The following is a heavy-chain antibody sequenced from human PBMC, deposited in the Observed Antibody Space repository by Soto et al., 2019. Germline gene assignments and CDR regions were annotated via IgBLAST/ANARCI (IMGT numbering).Heavy chain of an antibody. CDR1: GFPLSTVGVG. CDR3: AHSRGEQWLVESYFDY. V-gene: IGHV2-5*02. D-gene: IGHD6-19*01. Sequence: QITLKESGPTLVKPTQTLPLTCPFSGFPLSTVGVGVGWIRQPPGKALEWLALIYWDDDKRYSPSMKSRLTINKDTCKNQVVLNMTNMDPVDTATYYCAHSRGEQWLVESYFDYWGQGTLVTVSS. J-gene: IGHJ4*02. CDR2: IYWDDDK.